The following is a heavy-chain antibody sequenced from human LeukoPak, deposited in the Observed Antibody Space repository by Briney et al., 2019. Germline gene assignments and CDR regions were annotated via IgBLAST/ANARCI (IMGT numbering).Heavy chain of an antibody. J-gene: IGHJ4*02. V-gene: IGHV3-74*01. CDR3: APYASGSYYDGY. D-gene: IGHD3-10*01. CDR1: GFTFSSYW. CDR2: INSDGSST. Sequence: PGGSLRLSCAASGFTFSSYWMHWVRQAPGKGLVWVSRINSDGSSTTYADSVKGRFTISRDNAKNTLYLQMNSLRAEDTAVYYCAPYASGSYYDGYWGQGTLVTVSS.